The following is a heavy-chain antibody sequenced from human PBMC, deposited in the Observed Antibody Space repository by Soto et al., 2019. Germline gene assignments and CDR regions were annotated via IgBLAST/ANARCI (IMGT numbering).Heavy chain of an antibody. CDR1: GFTFSSYA. CDR3: AKDAYDSSGYYDDAFDI. V-gene: IGHV3-23*01. CDR2: ISGSGGST. D-gene: IGHD3-22*01. J-gene: IGHJ3*02. Sequence: GGSLRLSCAASGFTFSSYAMSWVRQAPGKGLEWVSAISGSGGSTYYADSVKGRFTISRDNSKNTLYLQMNSLRAEDTAVYYCAKDAYDSSGYYDDAFDIWGQGTMVTVSS.